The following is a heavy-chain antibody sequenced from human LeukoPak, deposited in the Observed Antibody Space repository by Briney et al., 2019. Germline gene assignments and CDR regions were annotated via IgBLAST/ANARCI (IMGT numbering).Heavy chain of an antibody. V-gene: IGHV3-21*01. D-gene: IGHD2-15*01. CDR2: ISSSSSYI. CDR3: ARGPVGADDY. J-gene: IGHJ4*02. Sequence: GGSLRLSCAASGFTFSSYEMNWVRQAPGKGLEWVSSISSSSSYIYYADSVKGRFTISRDNAKNSLYLQMNSLRAEDTAVYYCARGPVGADDYWGQGTLVTVSS. CDR1: GFTFSSYE.